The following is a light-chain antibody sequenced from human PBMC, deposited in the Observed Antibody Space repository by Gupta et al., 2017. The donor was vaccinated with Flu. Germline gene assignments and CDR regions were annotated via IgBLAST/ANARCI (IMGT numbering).Light chain of an antibody. V-gene: IGKV1-5*03. CDR3: QQYSSYST. J-gene: IGKJ1*01. CDR1: QSITSW. CDR2: QAS. Sequence: DIQMTQSPSTLSASVGDSVPITCRASQSITSWLAWYQQKPGKAPKLLIYQASTLGSGVPSRFSGSGSGTEFTLTITSLQPDDFATYYCQQYSSYSTFGQGTKVE.